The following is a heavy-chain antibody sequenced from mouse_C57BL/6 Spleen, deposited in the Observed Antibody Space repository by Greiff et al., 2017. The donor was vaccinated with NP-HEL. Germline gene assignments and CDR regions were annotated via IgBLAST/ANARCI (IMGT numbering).Heavy chain of an antibody. V-gene: IGHV1-69*01. J-gene: IGHJ2*01. CDR1: GYTFTSYW. CDR3: ARHRKGYFDD. Sequence: VQLQQPGAELVMPGASVKLSCKASGYTFTSYWMHWVKQRPGQGLEWIGEIDPSDSYTNYNQKFKGKSTLTVDKSSSTAYMQLSSLTSEDSAVYYCARHRKGYFDDWGQGTTLTVSS. CDR2: IDPSDSYT.